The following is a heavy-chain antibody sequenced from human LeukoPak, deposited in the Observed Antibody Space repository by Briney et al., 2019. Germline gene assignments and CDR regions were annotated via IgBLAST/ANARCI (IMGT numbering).Heavy chain of an antibody. Sequence: ASVKVSCKASGYTFTSYDINWVRQAPGQGLEWMGWMNPNSGNTGYAQKFQGRVTMTRNTSISTAYMELSSLRSEDTAVYYCARRSGTGRSPYYFDYWGQGTLVTVS. CDR1: GYTFTSYD. CDR3: ARRSGTGRSPYYFDY. CDR2: MNPNSGNT. V-gene: IGHV1-8*01. J-gene: IGHJ4*02. D-gene: IGHD3-3*01.